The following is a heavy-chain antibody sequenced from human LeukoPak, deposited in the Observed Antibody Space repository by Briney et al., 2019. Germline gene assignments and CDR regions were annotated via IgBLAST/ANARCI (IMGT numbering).Heavy chain of an antibody. Sequence: GGSLRLSCAASGFTFSRYSMAWVRQAPGKGLEWISYISGSGETTYDADSVRGRFTLSRDNAKKSLDLQMNSLRVEDTAVYYCARADYGYYAVYFDYWGRGTLVTVSS. CDR1: GFTFSRYS. D-gene: IGHD4-17*01. CDR3: ARADYGYYAVYFDY. J-gene: IGHJ4*02. CDR2: ISGSGETT. V-gene: IGHV3-48*01.